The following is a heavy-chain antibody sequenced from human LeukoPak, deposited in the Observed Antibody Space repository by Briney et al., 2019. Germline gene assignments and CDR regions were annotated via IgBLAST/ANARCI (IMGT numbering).Heavy chain of an antibody. CDR1: GFSFSSSW. CDR3: ARGAVNTDY. D-gene: IGHD4-17*01. J-gene: IGHJ4*02. V-gene: IGHV3-7*01. CDR2: IKKDGSEK. Sequence: GGSLRLSCEGSGFSFSSSWMTWVRQAPGKGLEWVANIKKDGSEKYYVDSVRGRFTISRDNTKNSLYLQMNSLRAEDTAVYYCARGAVNTDYWGQGILVAVSS.